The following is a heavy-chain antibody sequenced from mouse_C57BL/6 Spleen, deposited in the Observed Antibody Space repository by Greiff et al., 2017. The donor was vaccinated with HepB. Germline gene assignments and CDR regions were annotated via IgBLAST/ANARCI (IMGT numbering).Heavy chain of an antibody. Sequence: DVKLVESVAELVRPGASVKLSCTASGFNIKNTYMHWVKQRPEQGLEWIGRIDPANGNTKYAPKFQGKATITADTSSNTAYLQLSSLTSEDTAIYYCAFHYYGSSYWAMDDWGQGTSVTVSS. D-gene: IGHD1-1*01. CDR3: AFHYYGSSYWAMDD. J-gene: IGHJ4*01. CDR2: IDPANGNT. V-gene: IGHV14-3*01. CDR1: GFNIKNTY.